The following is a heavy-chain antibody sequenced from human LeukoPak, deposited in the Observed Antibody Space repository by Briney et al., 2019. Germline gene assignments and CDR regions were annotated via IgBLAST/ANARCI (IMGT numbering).Heavy chain of an antibody. CDR1: GGSISSSSYY. J-gene: IGHJ4*02. D-gene: IGHD1-26*01. CDR3: AKSGGYGLIDY. V-gene: IGHV4-39*01. CDR2: IYYSGST. Sequence: SETLSLTCTVSGGSISSSSYYWGWIRQPPGKGLEWIGSIYYSGSTYYNESLESRVTISIDTSKNQFSLKLNSVTAADTAMYYWAKSGGYGLIDYWGQGTLVTVSS.